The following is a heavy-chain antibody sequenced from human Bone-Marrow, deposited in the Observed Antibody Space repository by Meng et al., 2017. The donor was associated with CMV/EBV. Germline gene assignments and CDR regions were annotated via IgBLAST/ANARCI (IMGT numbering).Heavy chain of an antibody. CDR2: IIPIFGTA. J-gene: IGHJ6*02. CDR1: EGTFSNYT. D-gene: IGHD6-19*01. V-gene: IGHV1-69*05. Sequence: SVKVSCKAPEGTFSNYTINWVRQAPGQGLEWMGGIIPIFGTANYAQKFQGRVTITTDESTSTAYMELSSLRSEDTAVYYCARTGRSGWADYYYGMDVWGQGTTVTVSS. CDR3: ARTGRSGWADYYYGMDV.